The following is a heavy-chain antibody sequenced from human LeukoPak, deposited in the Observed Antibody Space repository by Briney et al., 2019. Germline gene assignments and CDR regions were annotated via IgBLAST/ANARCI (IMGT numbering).Heavy chain of an antibody. CDR2: IKQDGSEK. CDR3: ARETMGADIVIVPTPFDAFDL. J-gene: IGHJ3*01. V-gene: IGHV3-7*01. CDR1: GFTFSRYW. Sequence: GGSLRLSCAASGFTFSRYWMSWVRQAPGRGLEWVTNIKQDGSEKYYVDSVKGRFTISRDNAKNSMYLQMNSLRAEDTAVYYCARETMGADIVIVPTPFDAFDLWGQGTMVTVSS. D-gene: IGHD2-2*01.